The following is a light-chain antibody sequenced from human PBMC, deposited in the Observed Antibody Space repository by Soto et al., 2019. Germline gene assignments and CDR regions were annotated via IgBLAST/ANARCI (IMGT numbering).Light chain of an antibody. CDR2: WAS. CDR1: QSVLYSSNNKNY. V-gene: IGKV4-1*01. Sequence: DIVMTQSPDSLAVSLGERATINCKSSQSVLYSSNNKNYLAWYQQKPRQPPKLLIYWASTRESGVPDRFSGSGSGTDFTLTISSLQAEDVAVYYCQQYYGTPITFGQGTRLEIK. CDR3: QQYYGTPIT. J-gene: IGKJ5*01.